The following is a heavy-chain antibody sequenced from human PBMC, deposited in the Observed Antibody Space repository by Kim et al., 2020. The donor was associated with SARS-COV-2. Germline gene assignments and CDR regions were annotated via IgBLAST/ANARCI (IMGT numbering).Heavy chain of an antibody. CDR3: AKMDIVVVPGTTEFDY. V-gene: IGHV3-30*02. D-gene: IGHD2-2*03. J-gene: IGHJ4*02. Sequence: SVKGRFTISRDNSKNTLYLKMNRLRVEDTAVYYCAKMDIVVVPGTTEFDYWGQGTLVTVSS.